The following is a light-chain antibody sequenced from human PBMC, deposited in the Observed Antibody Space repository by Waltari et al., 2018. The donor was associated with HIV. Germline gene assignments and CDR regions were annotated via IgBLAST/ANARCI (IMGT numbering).Light chain of an antibody. Sequence: SYELTQTPSVSVPPAQTAKITCSGDALPNNSVYWYQQKAGQAPVMIIFQDTKRPSDIPARFSASSAGTTATLTISGVQAEDEADYFCQSAHNSDVIFGGGTKLTVL. CDR2: QDT. CDR1: ALPNNS. V-gene: IGLV3-25*03. CDR3: QSAHNSDVI. J-gene: IGLJ2*01.